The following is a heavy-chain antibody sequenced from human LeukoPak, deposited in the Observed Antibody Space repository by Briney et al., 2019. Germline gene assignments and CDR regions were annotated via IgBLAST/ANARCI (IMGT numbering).Heavy chain of an antibody. CDR1: GFTFSSYS. J-gene: IGHJ6*02. CDR3: ARGGGLDV. Sequence: GGSLRLSCAASGFTFSSYSMNWARQAPGRGLEWVASINHNGNVNYYVDSVKGRFTISRDNAKNSLYLQMSNLRAEDTAVYFCARGGGLDVWGQGATVTVSS. V-gene: IGHV3-7*03. D-gene: IGHD3-16*01. CDR2: INHNGNVN.